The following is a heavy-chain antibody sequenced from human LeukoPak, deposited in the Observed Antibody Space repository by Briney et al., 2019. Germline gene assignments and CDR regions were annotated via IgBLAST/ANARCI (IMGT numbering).Heavy chain of an antibody. CDR3: ARDRNFLFDY. D-gene: IGHD1-14*01. J-gene: IGHJ4*02. Sequence: GGSLRLSCAASGFTFSSYSMNWVRQAPGKGLEWVSYISSSSSTIYYADSVKGRFTISRDNAKNSLYLQMNGLRDEDTAVYYCARDRNFLFDYWGQGTLVTVSS. CDR1: GFTFSSYS. CDR2: ISSSSSTI. V-gene: IGHV3-48*02.